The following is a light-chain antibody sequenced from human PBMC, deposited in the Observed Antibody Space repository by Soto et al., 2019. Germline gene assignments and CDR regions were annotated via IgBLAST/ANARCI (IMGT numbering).Light chain of an antibody. CDR1: QSVRSN. J-gene: IGKJ2*01. V-gene: IGKV3-15*01. Sequence: EIVMTQSPATLSVSPGERATLSCRASQSVRSNLAWYQQKPGQAPRLLIYGASTRATGITARFSGSGSGTEFTLTISSLQSEDVAVYYCQQYNNWRTFGQGTKLEIK. CDR3: QQYNNWRT. CDR2: GAS.